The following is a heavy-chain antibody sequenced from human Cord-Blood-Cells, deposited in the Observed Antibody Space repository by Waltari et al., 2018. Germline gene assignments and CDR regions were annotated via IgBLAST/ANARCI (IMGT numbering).Heavy chain of an antibody. CDR2: IYYSGST. V-gene: IGHV4-59*08. D-gene: IGHD3-10*01. Sequence: QVQLQESGPGLVKPSETLSLTCTVSGGSISSYYWSWIRQPPGKGLEWIGYIYYSGSTNDNPSRKSRVTISVDTSKNQFSLKLSSVTAADTAVYYCAGWFRELFDYWGQGTLVTVSS. CDR3: AGWFRELFDY. CDR1: GGSISSYY. J-gene: IGHJ4*02.